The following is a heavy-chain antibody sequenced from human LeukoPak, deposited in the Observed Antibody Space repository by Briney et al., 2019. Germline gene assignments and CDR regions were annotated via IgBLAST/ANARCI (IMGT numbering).Heavy chain of an antibody. CDR1: GFTFSSYA. J-gene: IGHJ6*03. V-gene: IGHV3-23*01. Sequence: GGSLRLSCAASGFTFSSYAMSWVHQAPGKGLEWVSAISGSGGSTYYADSVKGRFTISRDNSKNTLYLQMNSLRAEDTAVYYCAKDREAYCGGDCYYYYYMDVWGKGTTVTVSS. D-gene: IGHD2-21*02. CDR3: AKDREAYCGGDCYYYYYMDV. CDR2: ISGSGGST.